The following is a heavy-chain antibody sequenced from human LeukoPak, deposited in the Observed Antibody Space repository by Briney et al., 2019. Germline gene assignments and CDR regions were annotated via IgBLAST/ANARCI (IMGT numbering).Heavy chain of an antibody. Sequence: GGALRLSCAASGFTFSSDSMSCVRQAPGKGLEWVSSISSIMGDIFYADSVRGRRTISRDNARKSVYLQMNSPRAEDTAVYSCARSYMVGTTTRALDISGQGTMLTVSS. V-gene: IGHV3-21*01. CDR1: GFTFSSDS. D-gene: IGHD1-26*01. J-gene: IGHJ3*02. CDR2: ISSIMGDI. CDR3: ARSYMVGTTTRALDI.